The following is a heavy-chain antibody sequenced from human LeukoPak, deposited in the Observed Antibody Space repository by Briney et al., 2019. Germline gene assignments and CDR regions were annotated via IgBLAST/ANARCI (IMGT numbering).Heavy chain of an antibody. Sequence: GGSLRLSCAASGFTFSTYTMSWVRQRPGKRLERVSTISPSGDITQYADSVKGHFTISRDNSESTLFLQMTSLRAEDTAVYYCARKSSGHYPFDCWGQGTLVTVSS. J-gene: IGHJ4*02. CDR3: ARKSSGHYPFDC. V-gene: IGHV3-23*01. CDR1: GFTFSTYT. CDR2: ISPSGDIT. D-gene: IGHD3-22*01.